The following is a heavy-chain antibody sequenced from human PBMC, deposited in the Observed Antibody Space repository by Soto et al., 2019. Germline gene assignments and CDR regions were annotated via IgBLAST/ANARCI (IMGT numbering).Heavy chain of an antibody. J-gene: IGHJ4*02. D-gene: IGHD3-10*01. V-gene: IGHV3-21*01. CDR1: GFTFSSYS. CDR2: ISSSSSYI. Sequence: EVQLVESGGGLVKPGGSLRLSCAASGFTFSSYSMNWVRQAPGKGLEWVSSISSSSSYIYYADSVKGRFTISRDNAKNSLYLQMNSLRAEDTAVYYCARDLGAAQGLNFDYWGQGTLVTVSS. CDR3: ARDLGAAQGLNFDY.